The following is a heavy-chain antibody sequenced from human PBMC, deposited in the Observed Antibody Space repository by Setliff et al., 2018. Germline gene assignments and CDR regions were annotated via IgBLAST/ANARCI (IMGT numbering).Heavy chain of an antibody. Sequence: ASVKVSCKASGYTFSNYGITWVRQAPGQGLEWMGWISAYTGNTKFAQKFQGRVTMTTDTSTSTAYMELGSLTTDDTAVYYCARVESMVRGKNILRHFDYWGQGIQVTVSS. J-gene: IGHJ4*02. D-gene: IGHD3-10*01. CDR2: ISAYTGNT. CDR3: ARVESMVRGKNILRHFDY. CDR1: GYTFSNYG. V-gene: IGHV1-18*01.